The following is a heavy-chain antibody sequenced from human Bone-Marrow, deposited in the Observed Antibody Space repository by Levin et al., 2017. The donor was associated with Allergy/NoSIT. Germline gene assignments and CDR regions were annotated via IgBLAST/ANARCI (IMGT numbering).Heavy chain of an antibody. CDR3: AKALHDSSSWFFRPFDY. CDR1: GFTFSSYG. D-gene: IGHD6-13*01. J-gene: IGHJ4*02. V-gene: IGHV3-30*18. CDR2: ISYDGSNK. Sequence: GESLKISCAASGFTFSSYGMHWVRQAPGKGLEWVAVISYDGSNKYYADSVKGRFTISRDNSKNTLYLQMNSLRAEDTAVYYCAKALHDSSSWFFRPFDYWGQGTLVTVSS.